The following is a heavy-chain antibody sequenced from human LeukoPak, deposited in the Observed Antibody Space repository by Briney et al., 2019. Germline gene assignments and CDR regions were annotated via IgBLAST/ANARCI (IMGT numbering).Heavy chain of an antibody. CDR3: ARVGASVGAIDY. J-gene: IGHJ4*02. D-gene: IGHD1-26*01. Sequence: GGSLRLSCAASGFTFSSYWMHWVRQDPGKGLVWVSRIKSDGSITSYADSVKGRFTISRDNAKNTLYLQMNSLRAEDTAVYYCARVGASVGAIDYWGQGTLVTVSS. CDR2: IKSDGSIT. V-gene: IGHV3-74*01. CDR1: GFTFSSYW.